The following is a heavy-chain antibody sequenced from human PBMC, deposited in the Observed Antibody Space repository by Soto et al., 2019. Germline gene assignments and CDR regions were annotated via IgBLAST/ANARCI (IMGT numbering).Heavy chain of an antibody. CDR3: ARDRTDSGYYTNWLDP. J-gene: IGHJ5*02. CDR2: IIPIFGTT. V-gene: IGHV1-69*06. CDR1: GGTFGSDA. Sequence: QVHLMQSGAEVKKPGSSVKVSCKASGGTFGSDAITWVRQAPGQGLEWVGRIIPIFGTTNHARNLQGRVTISADKSTLTSYMELHSLTSDDTALYYCARDRTDSGYYTNWLDPWGQGTQVTVSS. D-gene: IGHD3-22*01.